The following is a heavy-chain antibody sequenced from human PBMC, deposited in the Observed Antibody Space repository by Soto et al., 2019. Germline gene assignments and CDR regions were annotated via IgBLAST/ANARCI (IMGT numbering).Heavy chain of an antibody. CDR1: GGSFSGYY. CDR2: INHSGST. J-gene: IGHJ3*02. CDR3: ARYCSSTSCYMLSIYAFDI. Sequence: SETLSLTCAVYGGSFSGYYWSWIRQPPGKGLEWIGEINHSGSTNYNPSLKSRVTISVDTSKNQFSLKLSSVTAADTAVYYCARYCSSTSCYMLSIYAFDIWGQGTMVTVSS. V-gene: IGHV4-34*01. D-gene: IGHD2-2*02.